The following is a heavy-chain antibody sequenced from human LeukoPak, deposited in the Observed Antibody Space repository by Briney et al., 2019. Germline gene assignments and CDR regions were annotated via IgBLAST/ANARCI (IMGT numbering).Heavy chain of an antibody. CDR3: ARDRPGWLRAFDI. J-gene: IGHJ3*02. CDR1: GGSISSYY. Sequence: SETLSLTCTVSGGSISSYYWSWIRQPPGKGLEWIGYIYYSGSTNYNPSLKSRVTISVDTSKNQFSLKLSSVTAADTAVYYCARDRPGWLRAFDIWGQGTMVTVSS. CDR2: IYYSGST. V-gene: IGHV4-59*01. D-gene: IGHD5-12*01.